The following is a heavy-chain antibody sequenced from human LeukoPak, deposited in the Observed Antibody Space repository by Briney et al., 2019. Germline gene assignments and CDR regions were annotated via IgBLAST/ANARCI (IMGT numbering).Heavy chain of an antibody. CDR3: ARVTRTALSSSWPTRRYYFDY. V-gene: IGHV4-34*01. D-gene: IGHD6-13*01. J-gene: IGHJ4*02. CDR1: GGSFSGYY. CDR2: INHSGST. Sequence: SETLSLTCAVYGGSFSGYYWSWIRQPPGKGLEWIGEINHSGSTNYNPSLKSRVTISVDTSKNQFFLKLSSVTAADTAVYYCARVTRTALSSSWPTRRYYFDYWGQGTLVTVSS.